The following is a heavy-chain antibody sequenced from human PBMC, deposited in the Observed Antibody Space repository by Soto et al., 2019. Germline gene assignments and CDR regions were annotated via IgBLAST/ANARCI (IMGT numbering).Heavy chain of an antibody. J-gene: IGHJ6*02. CDR2: IWYDGSNK. Sequence: GGSLRLSCAASGFTFSSYGMHWVRQAPGKGLEWVAVIWYDGSNKYYADSVKGRFTISRDNSKNTLYLQMNSLRAEDTAVYYCARNFIGYCSSTSCYYYYGMDVWGQGATVTVSS. CDR3: ARNFIGYCSSTSCYYYYGMDV. D-gene: IGHD2-2*01. CDR1: GFTFSSYG. V-gene: IGHV3-33*01.